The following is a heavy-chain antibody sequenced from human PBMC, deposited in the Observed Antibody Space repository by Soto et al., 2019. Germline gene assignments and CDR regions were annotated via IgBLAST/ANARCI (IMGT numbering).Heavy chain of an antibody. D-gene: IGHD5-12*01. Sequence: GGSLRLSCAASGFTFDDYAMHWVRQAPGKGLEWVSGISWNSGSIGYADSVKGRFTISRDNAKNSLYLQMNSLRAEDTALYYCAKDLGSGYDFYYFDYWGQGTLVTVSS. CDR2: ISWNSGSI. CDR3: AKDLGSGYDFYYFDY. CDR1: GFTFDDYA. J-gene: IGHJ4*02. V-gene: IGHV3-9*01.